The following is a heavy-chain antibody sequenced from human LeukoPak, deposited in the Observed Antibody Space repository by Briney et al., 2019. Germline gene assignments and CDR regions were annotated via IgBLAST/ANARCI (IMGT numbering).Heavy chain of an antibody. D-gene: IGHD3-10*01. CDR3: ARDAPYRFGDPGAFDI. J-gene: IGHJ3*02. V-gene: IGHV1-18*01. CDR1: GYTFTSYG. Sequence: ASVKVSCKASGYTFTSYGISWVRQAPGQGLEWMGWISAYNGNTNYSQKFQGRVTITRDTSASTAYMELSSLRSEDTAVYYCARDAPYRFGDPGAFDIWGQGTMVTVSS. CDR2: ISAYNGNT.